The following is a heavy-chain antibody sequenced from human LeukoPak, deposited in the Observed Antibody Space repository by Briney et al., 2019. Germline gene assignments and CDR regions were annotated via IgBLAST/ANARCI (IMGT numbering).Heavy chain of an antibody. D-gene: IGHD3-10*01. CDR2: ITSSGRTP. CDR1: GFTFNTHA. J-gene: IGHJ4*02. Sequence: GESLRLSCEASGFTFNTHAMSWVRQAPGKGLEWVASITSSGRTPFYTDSVRGRFIISRENSKNTLYLQMNSLRGDDSAVYYCAKDRPNFYETSGSYYKMKGDFWGQGSLVTVSS. V-gene: IGHV3-23*01. CDR3: AKDRPNFYETSGSYYKMKGDF.